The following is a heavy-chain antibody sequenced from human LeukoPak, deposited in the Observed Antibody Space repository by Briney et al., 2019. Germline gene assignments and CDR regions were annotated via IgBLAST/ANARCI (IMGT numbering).Heavy chain of an antibody. Sequence: GGSLRLSCEASGFTFDSHAMYWVRQAPGKRLEWVAVISYDGSNKYYADSVKGRFTISRDNSKNTLYLQMNSLRAEDTAVYYCAKDLAGIVVVPAAPDYWGQGTLVTVSS. CDR2: ISYDGSNK. CDR3: AKDLAGIVVVPAAPDY. D-gene: IGHD2-2*01. J-gene: IGHJ4*02. CDR1: GFTFDSHA. V-gene: IGHV3-30*18.